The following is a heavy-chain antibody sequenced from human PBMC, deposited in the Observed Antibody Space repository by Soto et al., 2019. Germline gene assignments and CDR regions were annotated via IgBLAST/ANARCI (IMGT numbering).Heavy chain of an antibody. V-gene: IGHV1-24*01. D-gene: IGHD4-17*01. CDR1: GYTLTELS. CDR2: FDPEDGET. CDR3: ATGPYGDYHSNGMGV. J-gene: IGHJ6*02. Sequence: ASVKVSCKVSGYTLTELSMHWVRQAPGKGLEWMGGFDPEDGETIYAQKFQGRVTMTEDTSTDTAYMELSSLRSEDTAVYYCATGPYGDYHSNGMGVWGQGTTVTVSS.